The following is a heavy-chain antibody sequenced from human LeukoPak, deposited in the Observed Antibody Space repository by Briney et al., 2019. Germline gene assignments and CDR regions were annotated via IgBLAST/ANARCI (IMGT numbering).Heavy chain of an antibody. CDR2: IYTNGRDT. CDR1: GFTFRSFG. Sequence: TGGSLRLSCAASGFTFRSFGMNWARQAPGKGLEWVSGIYTNGRDTRYADSVKGRFTISRDNSKNTLYLQMHSLRVEDTAVYYCAHMVWEYVGGLDVWGQGTTVTVSS. CDR3: AHMVWEYVGGLDV. D-gene: IGHD3-10*02. V-gene: IGHV3-23*05. J-gene: IGHJ6*02.